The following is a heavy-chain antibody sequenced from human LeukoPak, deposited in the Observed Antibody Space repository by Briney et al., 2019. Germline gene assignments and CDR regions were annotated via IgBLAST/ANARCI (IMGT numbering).Heavy chain of an antibody. D-gene: IGHD3-22*01. CDR2: INSDGSST. V-gene: IGHV3-74*01. J-gene: IGHJ4*02. Sequence: GGSLRLSCAASGFTFSNFWMHWVRQAPGKGLVWVSRINSDGSSTSYADSVKGRFTISRDNAKNTLYLQMNSLRAEDTAVYYCAKTVNFYDSRRLDYWGQGALVTVSS. CDR3: AKTVNFYDSRRLDY. CDR1: GFTFSNFW.